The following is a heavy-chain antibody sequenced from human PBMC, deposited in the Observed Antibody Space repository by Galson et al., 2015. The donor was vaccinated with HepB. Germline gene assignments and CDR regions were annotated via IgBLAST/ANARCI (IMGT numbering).Heavy chain of an antibody. D-gene: IGHD3-22*01. Sequence: SLRLSCAASGFTFSSYAMHWVRQAPGKGLEWVAVISYDGSNKYYADSVKGRFTISRDNSKNTLYLQMNSLRAEDTAVYYCARGGYYYDSSGLDYWGQGTLVTVSS. J-gene: IGHJ4*02. V-gene: IGHV3-30*04. CDR2: ISYDGSNK. CDR3: ARGGYYYDSSGLDY. CDR1: GFTFSSYA.